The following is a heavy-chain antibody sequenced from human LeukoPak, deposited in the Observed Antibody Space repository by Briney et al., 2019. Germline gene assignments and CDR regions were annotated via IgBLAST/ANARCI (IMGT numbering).Heavy chain of an antibody. CDR1: RFTFSNYY. D-gene: IGHD3-10*01. CDR2: ISTTSSNI. Sequence: PGGSLRLSCAASRFTFSNYYMNWVRQAPGKGLEWVSFISTTSSNIYYAASVKGRSTISRDNDKNSLYLQMNSLRDEDTAVYYCARDFGSGSSHAFDIWGQGTMVTVSS. V-gene: IGHV3-48*02. CDR3: ARDFGSGSSHAFDI. J-gene: IGHJ3*02.